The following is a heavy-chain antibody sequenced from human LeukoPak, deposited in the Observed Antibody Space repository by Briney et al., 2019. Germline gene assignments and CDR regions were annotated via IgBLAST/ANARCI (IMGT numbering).Heavy chain of an antibody. Sequence: GGSLRLSCAASGFTFNSYAMHWVRQAPGKGLEWVAVISYDGSNEYYADSVKGRFTISRDNSKNTLYLQMNSLRAEDTAVYYCATPKGGSGSYRTPLDYWGQGTLVTVSS. D-gene: IGHD3-10*01. V-gene: IGHV3-30-3*01. CDR3: ATPKGGSGSYRTPLDY. J-gene: IGHJ4*02. CDR2: ISYDGSNE. CDR1: GFTFNSYA.